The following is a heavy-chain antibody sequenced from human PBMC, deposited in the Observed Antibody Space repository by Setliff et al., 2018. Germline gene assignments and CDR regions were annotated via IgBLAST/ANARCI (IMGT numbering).Heavy chain of an antibody. D-gene: IGHD3-22*01. CDR1: GGSISSGSYY. CDR2: IYTSGST. Sequence: KPSETLSLTCTVSGGSISSGSYYWSWIRQPAGKGLEWIGRIYTSGSTNYNPSLKSRVTITADESTRTAYMELSSVRFEDTAVYYCARDTRDRYDTSGHYLSLDYWGQGTLVTVSS. CDR3: ARDTRDRYDTSGHYLSLDY. J-gene: IGHJ4*02. V-gene: IGHV4-61*02.